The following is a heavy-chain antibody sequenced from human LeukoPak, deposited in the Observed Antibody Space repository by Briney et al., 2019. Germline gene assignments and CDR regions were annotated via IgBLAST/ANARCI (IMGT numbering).Heavy chain of an antibody. J-gene: IGHJ4*02. CDR1: GFTFSTYW. CDR2: IKEDGSEK. Sequence: PGGSLRLSCAASGFTFSTYWMSWVRQAPGKGLEWVANIKEDGSEKYYVDTVKGRFTISRDNAKNSLYLQMNSLRAEDTAVYYCARGGGYYFDYLGQGTLVTVSS. D-gene: IGHD5-24*01. CDR3: ARGGGYYFDY. V-gene: IGHV3-7*01.